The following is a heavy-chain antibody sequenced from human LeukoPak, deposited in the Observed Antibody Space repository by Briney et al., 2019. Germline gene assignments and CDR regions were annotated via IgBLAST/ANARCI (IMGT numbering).Heavy chain of an antibody. CDR1: GYSFTSYW. D-gene: IGHD3-9*01. CDR3: AGLRAGYPAD. V-gene: IGHV5-51*01. CDR2: IYPGDSGT. Sequence: GESLKISCKGSGYSFTSYWIGWVRQMPGKGLEWMGIIYPGDSGTRYSPSFHGQVTISADKSITTAYLQWSSLTASDTAMYYCAGLRAGYPADWGQGTLVTASS. J-gene: IGHJ4*02.